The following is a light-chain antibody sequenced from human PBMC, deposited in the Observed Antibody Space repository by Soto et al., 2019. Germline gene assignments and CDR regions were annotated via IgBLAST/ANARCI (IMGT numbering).Light chain of an antibody. CDR1: QSISTW. Sequence: DIQMTQSPSTLSASVGDRAIITCRASQSISTWVAWYQQKPGKAPKLLISKASSLESGVPSRFSGSGSGTEFTLTISSLQPDDFATYYCQQYDNFLSFGGRTKVDIK. CDR2: KAS. CDR3: QQYDNFLS. J-gene: IGKJ4*01. V-gene: IGKV1-5*03.